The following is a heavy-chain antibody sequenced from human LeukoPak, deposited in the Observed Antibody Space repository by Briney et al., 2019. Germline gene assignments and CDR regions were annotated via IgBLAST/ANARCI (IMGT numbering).Heavy chain of an antibody. V-gene: IGHV2-70*17. J-gene: IGHJ6*02. CDR2: IDWDDEK. CDR3: ARIATAGTGYYYGMDV. Sequence: SGPTLVNPTQTLTLTCTFSGFSLSTSGMCVSWIRQPPGKALEWLARIDWDDEKFYSTSLKTRLTISKDTSKNQVVLTMTNMDPVDTATYYCARIATAGTGYYYGMDVWGQGTTVTVSS. D-gene: IGHD6-13*01. CDR1: GFSLSTSGMC.